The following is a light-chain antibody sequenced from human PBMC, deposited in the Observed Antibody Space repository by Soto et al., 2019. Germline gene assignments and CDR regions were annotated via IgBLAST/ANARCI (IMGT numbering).Light chain of an antibody. Sequence: QSALTQPASVSGSPGQSITISCTGASSDVGRYNYVSWYQLHPGKAPKLIIYEVSNRPSGVSNRFSGSKSGNTASLTISGLRAEGGADYYCYSNASRTADVFGTGTKVTVL. V-gene: IGLV2-14*01. CDR3: YSNASRTADV. CDR2: EVS. J-gene: IGLJ1*01. CDR1: SSDVGRYNY.